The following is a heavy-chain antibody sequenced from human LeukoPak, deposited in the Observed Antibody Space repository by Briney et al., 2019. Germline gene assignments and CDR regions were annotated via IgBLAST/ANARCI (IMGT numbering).Heavy chain of an antibody. J-gene: IGHJ6*02. CDR1: GFTFSIYA. Sequence: GGSLRLSCAASGFTFSIYAMNWVRQAPGKGLEWVSAISASGGSTYYADSVKGRFTISRDNSKNTLYLQMNSLRAEDTAVYYCAKEHYGDYVLPSMDVWGQGTTVTVSS. V-gene: IGHV3-23*01. CDR2: ISASGGST. D-gene: IGHD4-17*01. CDR3: AKEHYGDYVLPSMDV.